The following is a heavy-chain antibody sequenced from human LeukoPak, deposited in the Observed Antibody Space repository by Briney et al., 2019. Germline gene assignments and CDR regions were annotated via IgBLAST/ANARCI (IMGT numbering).Heavy chain of an antibody. CDR3: ARRGLYYGSGSYYTGFGYYGMDV. Sequence: SETLSLTCTVSGGSISSYYWSWIRQPPGKGLEWIGYIYYRGSTNYNPSLKSRVTISVDTSKNQFSLKLSSVTAADTAVYYCARRGLYYGSGSYYTGFGYYGMDVWGKGTTVTVSS. V-gene: IGHV4-59*01. CDR1: GGSISSYY. J-gene: IGHJ6*04. D-gene: IGHD3-10*01. CDR2: IYYRGST.